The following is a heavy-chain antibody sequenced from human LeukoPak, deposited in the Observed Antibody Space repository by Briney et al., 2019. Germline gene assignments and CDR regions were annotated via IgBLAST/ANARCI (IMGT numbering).Heavy chain of an antibody. CDR1: GYTFTSYG. CDR3: ARSPGGYDFWSGYYQGITHLENDY. J-gene: IGHJ4*02. D-gene: IGHD3-3*01. V-gene: IGHV1-18*01. Sequence: GASVKVSCKASGYTFTSYGISWVRQAPGQGLEWMGWISAYNGNTNYAQKLQGRVTMTTDTSTSTAYMELRSLRSDDTAVYYCARSPGGYDFWSGYYQGITHLENDYWGQGTLVTVSS. CDR2: ISAYNGNT.